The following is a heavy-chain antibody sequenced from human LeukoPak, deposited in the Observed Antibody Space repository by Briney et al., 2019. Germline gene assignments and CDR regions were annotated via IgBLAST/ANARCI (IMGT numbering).Heavy chain of an antibody. Sequence: SETLSLTCTVSGGSISSYYWSWIRQPPGKGLEWIGYIYYSGSTNYNPSLKSRVTISVDTSKNQFSLKLSSVTAADTAVYYCARTTVTTPYDAFDIWGQGTMVTVSS. J-gene: IGHJ3*02. V-gene: IGHV4-59*08. D-gene: IGHD4-11*01. CDR3: ARTTVTTPYDAFDI. CDR1: GGSISSYY. CDR2: IYYSGST.